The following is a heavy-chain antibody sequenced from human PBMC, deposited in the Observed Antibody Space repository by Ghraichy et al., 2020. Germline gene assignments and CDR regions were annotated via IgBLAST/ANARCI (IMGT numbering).Heavy chain of an antibody. J-gene: IGHJ5*02. CDR1: GGSISSYY. CDR2: IYYSGST. V-gene: IGHV4-59*01. D-gene: IGHD3-3*01. Sequence: SETLSLTCTVSGGSISSYYWSWIRQPPGKGLEWIGYIYYSGSTNYNPSLKSRVTISVDTSKNQFSLKLSSVTAADTAVYYCARDSHYDFWSGYYSGWFDPWGQGTLVTVSS. CDR3: ARDSHYDFWSGYYSGWFDP.